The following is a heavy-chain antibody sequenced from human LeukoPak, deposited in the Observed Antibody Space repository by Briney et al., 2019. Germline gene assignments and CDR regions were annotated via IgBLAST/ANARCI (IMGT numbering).Heavy chain of an antibody. CDR2: FSPGDGET. Sequence: GASVKVSCKVSGYSLTELSMHWVRQAPGKGLEWVGGFSPGDGETIYAQRFQGGVTMTEATSTDTAYMELRSLTYEDTAVYYCATRLGEFSSRDAFNIWGQGTMVTVSS. CDR1: GYSLTELS. CDR3: ATRLGEFSSRDAFNI. J-gene: IGHJ3*02. D-gene: IGHD3-16*02. V-gene: IGHV1-24*01.